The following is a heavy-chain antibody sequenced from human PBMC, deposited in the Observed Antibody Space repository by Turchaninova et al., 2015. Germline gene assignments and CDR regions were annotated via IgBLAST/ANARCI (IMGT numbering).Heavy chain of an antibody. J-gene: IGHJ4*02. CDR3: AREKDTSGYPRFLDY. D-gene: IGHD3-22*01. Sequence: QVQLVQSGAEVKKPGASVKVSCKASGYSFTTYGVHWVRQAPGQRHEWMGGIKGGNGNTKYSQKFQGRVTITRDKSASTAYMGLSSLRSEDTAVYYCAREKDTSGYPRFLDYWGQGTLVTVSS. CDR1: GYSFTTYG. V-gene: IGHV1-3*01. CDR2: IKGGNGNT.